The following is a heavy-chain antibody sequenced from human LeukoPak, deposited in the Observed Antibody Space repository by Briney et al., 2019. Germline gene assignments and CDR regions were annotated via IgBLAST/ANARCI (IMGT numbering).Heavy chain of an antibody. Sequence: GASVKVSCKASGYTFTAYSMHWVRQAPGQGLEWMGWINPNSGGTNYAQKFQVRVTMTRDTSITTAYMELSRLRSDDPAVYYCARDLDYYGSGSFFNIWGQGTMVTVSS. V-gene: IGHV1-2*02. CDR2: INPNSGGT. D-gene: IGHD3-10*01. CDR3: ARDLDYYGSGSFFNI. J-gene: IGHJ3*02. CDR1: GYTFTAYS.